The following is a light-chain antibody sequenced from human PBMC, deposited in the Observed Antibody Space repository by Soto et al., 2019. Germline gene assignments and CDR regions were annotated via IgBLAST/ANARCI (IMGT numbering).Light chain of an antibody. CDR1: QSVSNN. CDR2: GAS. Sequence: EIVLTQSPGTLSLSPGERATLSCRASQSVSNNYLAWYQQKPGQAPRLLIYGASTRATGIPARFSGSGSGTEFILTISSLQSEDFGVYYCQQYNNWPPITFGQGTRLEI. V-gene: IGKV3D-15*01. CDR3: QQYNNWPPIT. J-gene: IGKJ5*01.